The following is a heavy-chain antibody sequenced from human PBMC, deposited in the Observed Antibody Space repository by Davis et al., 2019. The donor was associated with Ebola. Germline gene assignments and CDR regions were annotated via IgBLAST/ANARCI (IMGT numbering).Heavy chain of an antibody. CDR1: GFTFSSYS. D-gene: IGHD5-18*01. CDR2: ISSSSSYI. V-gene: IGHV3-21*01. Sequence: GESLKISCAASGFTFSSYSMNWVRQAPGKGLEWVSSISSSSSYIYYADSVKGRFTISRDNAKNSLYLQMNSLRDEDTAVYYCAGGYSYGYYFDYWGQGTLVTVSS. J-gene: IGHJ4*02. CDR3: AGGYSYGYYFDY.